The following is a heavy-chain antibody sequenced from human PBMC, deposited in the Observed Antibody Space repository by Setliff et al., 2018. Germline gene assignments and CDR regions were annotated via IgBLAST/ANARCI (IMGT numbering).Heavy chain of an antibody. CDR3: ARAQVVFAISAPVWYFEF. J-gene: IGHJ2*01. V-gene: IGHV4-34*01. Sequence: SETLSLTCVVSGGSFSGYQWSWIRQPPGKGLDWIGEINHSGSTNYSPSLESRVSISVDKSSNQFSLKLTSVTAADTAVYYCARAQVVFAISAPVWYFEFWGRGTQVTVSS. CDR2: INHSGST. D-gene: IGHD2-21*01. CDR1: GGSFSGYQ.